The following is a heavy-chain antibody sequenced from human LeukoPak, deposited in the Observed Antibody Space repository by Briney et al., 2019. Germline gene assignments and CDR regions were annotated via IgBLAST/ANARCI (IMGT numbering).Heavy chain of an antibody. D-gene: IGHD1-14*01. CDR1: GGSISSNS. Sequence: SETLSLTCTVSGGSISSNSWSWIRQPPGKGLEWIGYIYYSGSTNYNPSLKSRVTISVDTSKNQFSLKLSSVTAADTAVYYCARVEELREPAFDMWGQGTMVTVSS. J-gene: IGHJ3*02. CDR2: IYYSGST. V-gene: IGHV4-59*01. CDR3: ARVEELREPAFDM.